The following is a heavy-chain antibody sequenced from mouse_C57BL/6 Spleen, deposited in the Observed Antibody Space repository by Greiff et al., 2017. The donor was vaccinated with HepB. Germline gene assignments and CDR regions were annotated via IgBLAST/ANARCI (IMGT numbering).Heavy chain of an antibody. CDR2: INPGSGGT. D-gene: IGHD1-1*01. V-gene: IGHV1-54*01. Sequence: VKLQESGAELVRPGTSVKVSCKASGYAFTNYLIEWVKQRPGQGLEWIGVINPGSGGTNYNEKFKGKATLTADKSSSTAYMQLSSLTSEDSAVYFCAREDYYGSSSDYWGQGTTLTVSS. CDR1: GYAFTNYL. J-gene: IGHJ2*01. CDR3: AREDYYGSSSDY.